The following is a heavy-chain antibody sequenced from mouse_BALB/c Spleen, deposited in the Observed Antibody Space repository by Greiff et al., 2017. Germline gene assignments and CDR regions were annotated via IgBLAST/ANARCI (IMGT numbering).Heavy chain of an antibody. D-gene: IGHD2-14*01. CDR3: ARGYYRYYAMDY. CDR2: IYPYNGGT. CDR1: GYTFTDYN. V-gene: IGHV1S29*02. Sequence: EVQRVESGPELVKPGASVKISCKASGYTFTDYNMHWVKQSHGKSLEWIGYIYPYNGGTGYNQKFKSKATLTVDNSSSTAYMELRSLTSEDSAVYYCARGYYRYYAMDYWGQGTSVTVSS. J-gene: IGHJ4*01.